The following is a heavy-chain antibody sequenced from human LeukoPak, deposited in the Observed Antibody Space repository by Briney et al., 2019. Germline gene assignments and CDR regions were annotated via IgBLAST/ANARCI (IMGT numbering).Heavy chain of an antibody. CDR1: GGSISSGGYY. CDR2: IYYSGST. V-gene: IGHV4-31*03. CDR3: ARSIVVVPAAIPGRRYYYYYMDV. Sequence: SSETLSLTCTVSGGSISSGGYYWSWIRQHPGKGLEWIGYIYYSGSTYYNPSPKSRVTISVDTSKNQFSLKLSSVTAADTAVYYCARSIVVVPAAIPGRRYYYYYMDVWGKGTTVTVSS. J-gene: IGHJ6*03. D-gene: IGHD2-2*02.